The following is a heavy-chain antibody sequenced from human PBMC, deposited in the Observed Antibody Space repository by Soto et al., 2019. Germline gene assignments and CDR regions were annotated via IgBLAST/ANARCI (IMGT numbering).Heavy chain of an antibody. CDR3: ARGGRYYGSGSYSDYYYGMDV. CDR2: TYYRSKWYN. V-gene: IGHV6-1*01. Sequence: SQTLSLTCAISGDSVSSNSAAWHWIRQSPSRGLEWLGRTYYRSKWYNDYAVSVKSRITINPDTSKNQFSLQLNSVTPEDTAVYYCARGGRYYGSGSYSDYYYGMDVWGQGTTVTVSS. CDR1: GDSVSSNSAA. D-gene: IGHD3-10*01. J-gene: IGHJ6*02.